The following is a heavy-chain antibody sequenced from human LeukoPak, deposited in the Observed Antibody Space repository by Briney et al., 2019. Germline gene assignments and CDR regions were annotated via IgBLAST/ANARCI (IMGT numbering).Heavy chain of an antibody. V-gene: IGHV3-23*01. CDR3: AKPRILYYCSSTSCHEGGFDC. D-gene: IGHD2-2*01. CDR2: ISGSGVST. CDR1: GFTFSSYA. J-gene: IGHJ4*02. Sequence: GGSLRLSCAASGFTFSSYAMSWVRKAPGKGLERVSAISGSGVSTYYADSVKGRFTISRDNSKNTLYLQMNSLRTEDTAVYYCAKPRILYYCSSTSCHEGGFDCWGQGTLVTVSS.